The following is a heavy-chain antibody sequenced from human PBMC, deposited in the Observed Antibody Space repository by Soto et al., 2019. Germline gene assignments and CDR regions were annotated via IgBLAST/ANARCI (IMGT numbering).Heavy chain of an antibody. CDR1: GGSISSYY. CDR2: IYYSGST. D-gene: IGHD6-6*01. CDR3: ARTPEYSSSSFYYYMDV. Sequence: SETLSLTCTVSGGSISSYYWSWIRQPPGKGLEWIGYIYYSGSTNYNPSLKSRVPISVDTSKNQFSLTLSSVTAADTAVYYCARTPEYSSSSFYYYMDVWGKGTTVTVSS. V-gene: IGHV4-59*08. J-gene: IGHJ6*03.